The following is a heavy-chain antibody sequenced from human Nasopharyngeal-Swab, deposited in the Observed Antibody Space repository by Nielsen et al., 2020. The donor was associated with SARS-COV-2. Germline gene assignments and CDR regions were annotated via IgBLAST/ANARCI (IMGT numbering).Heavy chain of an antibody. D-gene: IGHD5-24*01. V-gene: IGHV4-34*01. CDR2: INHSGST. CDR3: ARGPSYRWGGVMGLGETHRRYYFDY. Sequence: LRQPPGKGLEWIGEINHSGSTNYHPSLKSRVTISVDTSKNQFSLKLSSVTAADTAVYYCARGPSYRWGGVMGLGETHRRYYFDYWGQGTLVTVSS. J-gene: IGHJ4*02.